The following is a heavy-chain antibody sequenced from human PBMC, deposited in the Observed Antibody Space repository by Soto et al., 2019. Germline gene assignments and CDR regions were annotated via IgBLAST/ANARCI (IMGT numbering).Heavy chain of an antibody. CDR3: ARVQSTSWGYYYAVDV. V-gene: IGHV4-59*01. CDR2: ISYSGST. D-gene: IGHD2-2*01. CDR1: GGSISSYY. Sequence: QVQLQESGPGLVKPSETLSLTCRISGGSISSYYWNWIRQAPGQGLEWIGFISYSGSTNYNPALTSRVTRSVDTSKDQIALRLNSVTAADTAVYYCARVQSTSWGYYYAVDVWGQGTTGTVSS. J-gene: IGHJ6*01.